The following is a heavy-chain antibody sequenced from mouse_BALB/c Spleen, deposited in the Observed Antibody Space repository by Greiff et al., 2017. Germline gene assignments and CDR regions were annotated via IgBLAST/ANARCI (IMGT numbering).Heavy chain of an antibody. CDR2: IYPGSGNT. J-gene: IGHJ3*01. CDR3: ARRSSGAWFAY. D-gene: IGHD3-1*01. Sequence: QVQLKESGAELVRPGTSVKISCKASGYAFTNYWLGWVKQRPGHGLEWIGDIYPGSGNTYYNEKFKGKATLTADKSSSTAYMQLSSLTSEDSAVYFCARRSSGAWFAYWGQGTLVTVSA. CDR1: GYAFTNYW. V-gene: IGHV1-63*01.